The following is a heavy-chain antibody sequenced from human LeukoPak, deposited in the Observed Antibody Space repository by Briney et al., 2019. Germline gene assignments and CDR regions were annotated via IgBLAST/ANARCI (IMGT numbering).Heavy chain of an antibody. CDR1: GFAFSDAW. V-gene: IGHV3-15*01. CDR2: IKTKTDGGTT. CDR3: TSSWNDGYDP. J-gene: IGHJ5*02. Sequence: GGSLRLSCAASGFAFSDAWMSWVRQAPGKGLEWVGRIKTKTDGGTTDYAAPVKGRFTISRDDSKNTAYLQMNSLKIEDTAVYYCTSSWNDGYDPWGQGTLVTVSS. D-gene: IGHD1-1*01.